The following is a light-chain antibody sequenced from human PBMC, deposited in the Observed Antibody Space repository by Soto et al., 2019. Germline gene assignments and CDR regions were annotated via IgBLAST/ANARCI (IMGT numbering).Light chain of an antibody. Sequence: QSVLTQPRSVSGSPGQSVTISCTGTSSDVGAYNYVSWYQQHPGNAPKLMIYDVTKRPSGVPDRFSGSKTANTASLTISGLQAEDEGDYFCCSYAGTYSYVFGTGTKVIV. CDR1: SSDVGAYNY. CDR2: DVT. J-gene: IGLJ1*01. CDR3: CSYAGTYSYV. V-gene: IGLV2-11*01.